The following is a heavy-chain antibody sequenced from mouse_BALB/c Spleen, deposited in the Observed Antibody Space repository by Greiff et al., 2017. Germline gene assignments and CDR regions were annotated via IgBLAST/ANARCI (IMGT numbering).Heavy chain of an antibody. CDR1: GFTFSDYY. CDR2: ISDGGSYT. V-gene: IGHV5-4*02. J-gene: IGHJ4*01. Sequence: EVKLVESGGGLVKPGGSLKLSCAASGFTFSDYYMYWVRQTPEKRLEWVATISDGGSYTYYPDSVKGRFTISRDNAKNNLYLQMSSLKSEDTAMYYCARVPMIMGAMDYWGQGTSVTVSS. CDR3: ARVPMIMGAMDY. D-gene: IGHD2-4*01.